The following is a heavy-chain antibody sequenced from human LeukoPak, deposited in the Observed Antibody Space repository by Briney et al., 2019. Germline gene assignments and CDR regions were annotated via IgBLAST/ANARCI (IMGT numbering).Heavy chain of an antibody. CDR2: IIPNFGTA. J-gene: IGHJ3*02. D-gene: IGHD2-2*01. CDR3: ARTDCSSTSCPLGAFDI. CDR1: GGTFSSYA. Sequence: ASVKVSCKASGGTFSSYAISWVRQAPGQGLEWMGGIIPNFGTANYAQKFQGRVTITADESTSTAYMELSSLRSEDTAVYYCARTDCSSTSCPLGAFDIWGQGTMVTVSS. V-gene: IGHV1-69*13.